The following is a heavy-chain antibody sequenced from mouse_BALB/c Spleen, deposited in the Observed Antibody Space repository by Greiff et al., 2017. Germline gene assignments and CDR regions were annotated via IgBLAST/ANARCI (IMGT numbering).Heavy chain of an antibody. CDR3: ARRIYYGNSYAMDY. J-gene: IGHJ4*01. V-gene: IGHV1S135*01. Sequence: EVKLVESGPELVKPGASVKVSCKASGYSFTDYNMYWVKQSHGKSLEWIGYIDPYNGGTSYNQKFKGKATLTVDKSSSTAFMHLNSLTSEDSAVYYCARRIYYGNSYAMDYWGQGTSVTVSS. CDR2: IDPYNGGT. D-gene: IGHD2-1*01. CDR1: GYSFTDYN.